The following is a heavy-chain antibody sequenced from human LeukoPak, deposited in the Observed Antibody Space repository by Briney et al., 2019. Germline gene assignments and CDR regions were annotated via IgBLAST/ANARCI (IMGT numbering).Heavy chain of an antibody. Sequence: EGSLRLSCAASEFPFWNYWMSWVRQAPGKGLEWVANIRHDGSEKNYVGSVKGRFTISRDNAKDLLYLQLNSLRAEDTAVYYCARDRGPYYYYYMDVWGKGTTVTVSS. J-gene: IGHJ6*03. CDR2: IRHDGSEK. D-gene: IGHD3-10*01. CDR3: ARDRGPYYYYYMDV. CDR1: EFPFWNYW. V-gene: IGHV3-7*01.